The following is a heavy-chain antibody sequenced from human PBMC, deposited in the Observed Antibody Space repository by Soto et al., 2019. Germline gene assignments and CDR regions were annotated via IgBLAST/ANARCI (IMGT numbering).Heavy chain of an antibody. CDR2: IRSESYGGTT. V-gene: IGHV3-49*04. J-gene: IGHJ4*02. CDR1: GFTFGDYA. Sequence: GGSLRLSCRGSGFTFGDYAVSWVRQAPGKGLEWVGLIRSESYGGTTIYAASVKARFIVSRDDSKGIAYLQMNSLKTEDTAVYYCVRGPNGSGGRWRGDYWARGTLVTVTS. D-gene: IGHD2-15*01. CDR3: VRGPNGSGGRWRGDY.